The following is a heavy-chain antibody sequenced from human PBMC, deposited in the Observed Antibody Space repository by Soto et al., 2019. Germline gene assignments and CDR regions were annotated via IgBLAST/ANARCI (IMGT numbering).Heavy chain of an antibody. CDR3: ARYDYGDYGASYYFDY. J-gene: IGHJ4*02. CDR1: GGSISSSSYY. D-gene: IGHD4-17*01. CDR2: IYYSGST. Sequence: QLQLQESGPGLVKPSETLSLTCTVSGGSISSSSYYWGWIRQPPGKGLEWIGSIYYSGSTYYNPSLKSRVTISVDTSKNQFSLKLSSVTAADTAVYYCARYDYGDYGASYYFDYWGQGTLVTVSS. V-gene: IGHV4-39*01.